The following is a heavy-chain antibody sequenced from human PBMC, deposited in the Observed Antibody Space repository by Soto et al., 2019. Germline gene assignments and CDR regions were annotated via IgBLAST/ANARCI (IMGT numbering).Heavy chain of an antibody. CDR1: GGSISSGGYY. V-gene: IGHV4-31*01. Sequence: QVQLQESGPGLVKPSQTLSLTCTVSGGSISSGGYYWNWTRHHPGKGLEWIGYVYYSGSTYYNPSHYSPVSISVATSKNQFSLKLSSVTAADTAVYYCARSVFPWGQATLVTVSS. CDR3: ARSVFP. J-gene: IGHJ5*02. CDR2: VYYSGST.